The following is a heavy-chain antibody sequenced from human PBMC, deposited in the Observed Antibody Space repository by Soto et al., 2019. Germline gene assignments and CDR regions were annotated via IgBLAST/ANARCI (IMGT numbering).Heavy chain of an antibody. CDR1: GFTFSDSG. CDR2: ISFDGNTE. J-gene: IGHJ6*02. D-gene: IGHD3-10*01. V-gene: IGHV3-30*18. Sequence: QVQLVESGGGVVQPGRSLRLSCVASGFTFSDSGFHWVRQAPGKGLEWVALISFDGNTENSADSVKGRFTISRDNSKNTLYLQMNSLRPDDTAVYYCAKDFYTYLTGGLDVWGQGTTVTVSS. CDR3: AKDFYTYLTGGLDV.